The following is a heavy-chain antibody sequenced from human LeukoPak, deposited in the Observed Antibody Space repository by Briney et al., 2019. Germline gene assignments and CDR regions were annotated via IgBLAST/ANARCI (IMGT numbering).Heavy chain of an antibody. J-gene: IGHJ5*02. D-gene: IGHD1-1*01. Sequence: QTGGSLRLSCAASGFTFSSYAMNWVRQAPGKGLEWVSHISGSGISTYFADSVKGRFTISRDNSKNTLYLQMNNLRAEDTAIYYCARGNWSFDPWGQGTLVTVSS. CDR1: GFTFSSYA. CDR3: ARGNWSFDP. V-gene: IGHV3-23*01. CDR2: ISGSGIST.